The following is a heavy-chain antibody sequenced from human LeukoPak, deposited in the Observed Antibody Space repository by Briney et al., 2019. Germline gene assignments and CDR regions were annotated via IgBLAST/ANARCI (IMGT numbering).Heavy chain of an antibody. CDR1: GGSFSGYY. CDR3: AREATYYYVSGERYYGMDV. Sequence: PSGTLSLTCAVYGGSFSGYYWSWIRQPPGKGLEWIGEINHSGSTNYNPSLKSRVTISVDTSKNQFSLKLSSVTAADTAVYYCAREATYYYVSGERYYGMDVWGQGTTVTVSS. D-gene: IGHD3-10*01. CDR2: INHSGST. V-gene: IGHV4-34*01. J-gene: IGHJ6*02.